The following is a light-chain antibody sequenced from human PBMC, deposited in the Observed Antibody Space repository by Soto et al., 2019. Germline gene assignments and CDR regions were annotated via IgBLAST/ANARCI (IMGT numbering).Light chain of an antibody. Sequence: QSALTQPASVSGSPGQSVTISCTGTSNDVGGYNYVSWYQQHPGQAPKLVIYEVSHRPSGISGRFSGSKSGNTASLTISGLQVDDEADYFCYSYTTSSPYVFGAGTKLTVL. J-gene: IGLJ1*01. V-gene: IGLV2-14*01. CDR3: YSYTTSSPYV. CDR2: EVS. CDR1: SNDVGGYNY.